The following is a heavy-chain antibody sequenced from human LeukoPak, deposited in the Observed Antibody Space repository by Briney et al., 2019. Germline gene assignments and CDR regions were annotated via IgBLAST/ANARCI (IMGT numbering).Heavy chain of an antibody. D-gene: IGHD3-10*01. V-gene: IGHV4-4*07. CDR1: GGSISSYY. CDR3: ARDSGTTGEVKFDP. CDR2: IYTSGSI. Sequence: KASETLSLTCTVSGGSISSYYWSWIRQPAGKVLEWIGRIYTSGSITYNPSLKSRVSMSVDTSKNQFSLKLSSVTAADTAVYYCARDSGTTGEVKFDPWGQGTLVTVSS. J-gene: IGHJ5*02.